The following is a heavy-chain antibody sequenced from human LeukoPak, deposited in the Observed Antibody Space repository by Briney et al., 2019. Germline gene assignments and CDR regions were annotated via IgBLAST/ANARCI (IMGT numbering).Heavy chain of an antibody. Sequence: GGSLRLSCAASGFTFSSYRMSWVRQVPGEGLVWVARINPGGSSITYADSVKGRFTISRDNAKNTLYLQMDSLRAEDTGVYYCARSNQADDYWGQGTLVTVSS. CDR3: ARSNQADDY. CDR2: INPGGSSI. CDR1: GFTFSSYR. V-gene: IGHV3-74*01. J-gene: IGHJ4*02. D-gene: IGHD1-14*01.